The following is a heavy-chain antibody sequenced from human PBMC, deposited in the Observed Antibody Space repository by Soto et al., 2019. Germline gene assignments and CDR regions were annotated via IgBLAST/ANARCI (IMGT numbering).Heavy chain of an antibody. J-gene: IGHJ3*01. V-gene: IGHV4-59*01. CDR1: GGSISSFY. CDR2: VYHKRST. Sequence: SETLSLTCTVSGGSISSFYWSWIRQPPGEGLEWIGYVYHKRSTDYDPSLKSRATISLDTSKNQFSLRLSSVTAADTAVYFCARDRVGYCSGGKCYSHSFDVWGQGTMVTVSS. D-gene: IGHD2-15*01. CDR3: ARDRVGYCSGGKCYSHSFDV.